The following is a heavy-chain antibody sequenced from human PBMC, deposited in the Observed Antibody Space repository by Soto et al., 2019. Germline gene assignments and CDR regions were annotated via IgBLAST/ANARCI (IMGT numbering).Heavy chain of an antibody. Sequence: EVQVVESGGGLVQPGGSLRLSCAASGFSVTSNYMNWVRQAPGKGLEWVSIIDIGGNTYYADSVKDRFTISRDNSRNTLYLHMDSLRAEDTAVYYCARGRGTTGYLGREHYFDHSGQGTLX. J-gene: IGHJ4*02. CDR2: IDIGGNT. D-gene: IGHD1-26*01. CDR3: ARGRGTTGYLGREHYFDH. V-gene: IGHV3-66*01. CDR1: GFSVTSNY.